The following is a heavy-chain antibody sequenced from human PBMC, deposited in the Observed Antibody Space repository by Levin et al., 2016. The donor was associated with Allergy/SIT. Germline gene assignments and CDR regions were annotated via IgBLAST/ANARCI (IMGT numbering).Heavy chain of an antibody. CDR3: ARGPTYYYDSSGYYFSQSAFDI. V-gene: IGHV1-2*02. D-gene: IGHD3-22*01. Sequence: WVRQAPGQGLEWMGWINPNSGGTNYAQKFQGRVTMTRDTSISTAYMELSRLRSDDTAVYYCARGPTYYYDSSGYYFSQSAFDIWGQGTMVTVSS. J-gene: IGHJ3*02. CDR2: INPNSGGT.